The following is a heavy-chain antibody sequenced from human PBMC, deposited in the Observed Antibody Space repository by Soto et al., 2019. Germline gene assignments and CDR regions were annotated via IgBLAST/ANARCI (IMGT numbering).Heavy chain of an antibody. J-gene: IGHJ4*02. V-gene: IGHV4-31*03. Sequence: SETLSLTCTVSGGSISSGGYYWSWIRQHPGKGLEWIGYIYYSGSTYYNPSLKSRVTISVDTSKNQLSLKLSPVTAADTAVYYCARGPRPAPIFWRGFGRFDYWGQGALVTVSS. CDR3: ARGPRPAPIFWRGFGRFDY. D-gene: IGHD3-3*01. CDR2: IYYSGST. CDR1: GGSISSGGYY.